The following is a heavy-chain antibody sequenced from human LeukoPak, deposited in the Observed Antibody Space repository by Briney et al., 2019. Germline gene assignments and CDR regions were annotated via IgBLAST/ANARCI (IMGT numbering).Heavy chain of an antibody. CDR2: ISSSSSYI. CDR3: ARDGDIVVVPAANLDAFDI. D-gene: IGHD2-2*01. Sequence: GGSLRLSCVASGFTFSSYSVNWVRQAPGKGLEWVSCISSSSSYIYYADSVKGRFTISRDNAKNSLYLQMNSLRAEDTAVYYCARDGDIVVVPAANLDAFDIWGQGTMVTVSS. CDR1: GFTFSSYS. V-gene: IGHV3-21*01. J-gene: IGHJ3*02.